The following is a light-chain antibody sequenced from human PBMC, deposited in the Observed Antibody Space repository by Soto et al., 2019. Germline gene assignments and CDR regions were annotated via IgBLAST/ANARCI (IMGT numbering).Light chain of an antibody. CDR2: LGS. CDR1: QSLLHRNGYNY. CDR3: MQALQTTLS. J-gene: IGKJ4*01. V-gene: IGKV2-28*01. Sequence: DIVLTQSPLSLPVTPGEPASISCRSSQSLLHRNGYNYLDWYLQKPGQSPQLLIYLGSNRASGVPDRFSGSGSGTDFTLKISRVEAEDVGIYNCMQALQTTLSFGGGTKVEIK.